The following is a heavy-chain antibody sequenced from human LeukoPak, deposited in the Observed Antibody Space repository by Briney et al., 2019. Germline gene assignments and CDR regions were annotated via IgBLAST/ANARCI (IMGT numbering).Heavy chain of an antibody. J-gene: IGHJ4*02. V-gene: IGHV3-21*01. Sequence: GGSLRLSCAASGFTFSSYSMNWVRQAPGKGLEWVSSISSSSSYIYYADSVKGRFTISRDNAKNSLYLQMNSLRAEDTAVYYCARDGATTIFGVVTFDHWGQGTLVTVSS. CDR1: GFTFSSYS. D-gene: IGHD3-3*01. CDR3: ARDGATTIFGVVTFDH. CDR2: ISSSSSYI.